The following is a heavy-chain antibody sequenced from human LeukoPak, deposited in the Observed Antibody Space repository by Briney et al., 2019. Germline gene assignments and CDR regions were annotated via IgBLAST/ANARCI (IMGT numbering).Heavy chain of an antibody. J-gene: IGHJ6*04. CDR2: ISWNSGSI. D-gene: IGHD6-13*01. V-gene: IGHV3-9*03. Sequence: PGGSLRLSCAASGFTFDDYAMHWVRQAPGKGLEWVSGISWNSGSIGYADSVKGRFTISRDNAKNSLYLQMNSLRAEDMALYYCAKDMRPTLAADRTPAMDVWGKGTTVTVSS. CDR1: GFTFDDYA. CDR3: AKDMRPTLAADRTPAMDV.